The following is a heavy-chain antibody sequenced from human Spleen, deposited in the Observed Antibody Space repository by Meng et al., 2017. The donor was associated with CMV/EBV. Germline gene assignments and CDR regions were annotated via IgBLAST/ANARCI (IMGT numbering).Heavy chain of an antibody. CDR1: GFTFSSYG. D-gene: IGHD2-2*01. CDR3: ARDGCSSTSCYDY. V-gene: IGHV3-33*01. Sequence: GESLKISCEASGFTFSSYGMHWVRQAPGKGLEWVAGLWYDGSNKYYTDSVKGRFSISRDNSKNTLYLQMNSLRAEDTAFYYCARDGCSSTSCYDYWGQGTLVTVSS. J-gene: IGHJ4*02. CDR2: LWYDGSNK.